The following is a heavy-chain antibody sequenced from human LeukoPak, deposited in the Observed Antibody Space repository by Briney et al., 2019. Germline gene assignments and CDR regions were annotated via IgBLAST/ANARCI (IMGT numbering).Heavy chain of an antibody. V-gene: IGHV4-38-2*02. CDR2: IYYSGST. CDR1: GYSISSGYY. J-gene: IGHJ6*03. Sequence: SETLSLTCTVSGYSISSGYYWGWIRQPPGKGLEWIGNIYYSGSTNYNPSLKSRVTISVDTSKNQFSLKLSSVTAADTAVYYCAASPLAYYYYYMDVWGKGTTVTISS. CDR3: AASPLAYYYYYMDV.